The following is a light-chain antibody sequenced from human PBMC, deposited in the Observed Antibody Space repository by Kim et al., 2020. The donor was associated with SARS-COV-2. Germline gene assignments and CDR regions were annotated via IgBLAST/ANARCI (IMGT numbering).Light chain of an antibody. V-gene: IGLV2-8*01. CDR1: SGDVGGYNY. CDR3: SSYAGSNNLV. CDR2: EVT. Sequence: GHPVTISCPGTSGDVGGYNYVSWYQQHPGKAPKLMIYEVTKRPSGVPDRFSGSKSGNTASLTVSGLQAEDEADYYCSSYAGSNNLVFGGGTQLTVL. J-gene: IGLJ2*01.